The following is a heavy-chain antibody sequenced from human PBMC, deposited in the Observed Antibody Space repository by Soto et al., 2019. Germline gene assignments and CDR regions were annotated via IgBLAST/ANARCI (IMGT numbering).Heavy chain of an antibody. J-gene: IGHJ4*02. Sequence: QVQLVQSGAEVKKPGASVKVSCKVSGYTLTELSMHWVRQAPGKGLEWMGGFDPEDGETIYAQKFQGRVTMTEDTSTDTAYMELSSLRSEDTAVYYCATAGIADDYYDSPGDYWGQGTLVTVSS. CDR2: FDPEDGET. CDR3: ATAGIADDYYDSPGDY. CDR1: GYTLTELS. V-gene: IGHV1-24*01. D-gene: IGHD3-22*01.